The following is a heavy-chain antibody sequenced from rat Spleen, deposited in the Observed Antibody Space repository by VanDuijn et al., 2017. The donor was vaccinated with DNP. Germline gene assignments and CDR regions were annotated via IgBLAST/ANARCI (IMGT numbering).Heavy chain of an antibody. J-gene: IGHJ2*01. CDR3: ARWTYYFDY. Sequence: EVQLQESGPGLVKPSQSLSLTCSVTGYSITSNYWGWIRKFPGNKMEWLGHISYSGNTGSNPSLKSRISITRDTSKNHFFLQLNSVTTEDTATYYCARWTYYFDYWGQGVMVTVSS. CDR1: GYSITSNY. V-gene: IGHV3-1*01. CDR2: ISYSGNT.